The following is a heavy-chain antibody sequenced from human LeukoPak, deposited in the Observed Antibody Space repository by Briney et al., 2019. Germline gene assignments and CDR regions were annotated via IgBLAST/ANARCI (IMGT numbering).Heavy chain of an antibody. CDR3: ARDSKQWPSELDY. CDR2: INWNGGST. V-gene: IGHV3-20*01. D-gene: IGHD6-19*01. J-gene: IGHJ4*02. Sequence: PGGSLRLSCAASGFTFDDYGMSWVRQAPGKGLEWVSGINWNGGSTGYADSVKGRFTISRDNAKNSPYLQMNSLRAEDTALYHCARDSKQWPSELDYWGQGTLVTVSS. CDR1: GFTFDDYG.